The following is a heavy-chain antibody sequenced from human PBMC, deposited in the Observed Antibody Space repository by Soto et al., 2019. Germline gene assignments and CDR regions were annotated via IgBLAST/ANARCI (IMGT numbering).Heavy chain of an antibody. Sequence: QVQLQESGPGLVKPSETLSLTCTVSGGSISSYYWSWIRQPPGKGLEWIGYIYYSGSTNYNPSLKSRVTISVDTSKNQFSLKLSSVTAADTAVYYSARAREGRYYYGSGSRPDAFDIWGQGTMVTVSS. J-gene: IGHJ3*02. V-gene: IGHV4-59*01. D-gene: IGHD3-10*01. CDR3: ARAREGRYYYGSGSRPDAFDI. CDR2: IYYSGST. CDR1: GGSISSYY.